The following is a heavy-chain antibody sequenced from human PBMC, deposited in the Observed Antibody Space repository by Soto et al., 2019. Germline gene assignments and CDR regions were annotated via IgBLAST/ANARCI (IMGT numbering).Heavy chain of an antibody. CDR3: ARGRWDRRTYASRLWFAA. J-gene: IGHJ5*02. CDR1: GGSTSSYY. D-gene: IGHD2-8*01. V-gene: IGHV4-4*07. CDR2: IYISETT. Sequence: NLSLTCTVSGGSTSSYYWSWIRQPAGKGLEWIGHIYISETTNYNPSLKSLVTMSVDTSKNPLFLNLRSVTAADTAVYYCARGRWDRRTYASRLWFAAWGQGILVTVSS.